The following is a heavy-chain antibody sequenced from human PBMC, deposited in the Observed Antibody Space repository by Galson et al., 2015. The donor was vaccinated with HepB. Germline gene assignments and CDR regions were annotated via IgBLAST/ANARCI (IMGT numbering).Heavy chain of an antibody. J-gene: IGHJ3*02. CDR1: GFTFSSYS. CDR2: ISSSSSTI. V-gene: IGHV3-48*01. Sequence: SLRLSCAASGFTFSSYSMNWVRQAPGKGLEWVSYISSSSSTIYYADSVKGRFTISRDNAKNSLYLQMNSLRAEDTAVYYCARDGYYYDSSGYDDAFDIWGQGTMVTVSS. CDR3: ARDGYYYDSSGYDDAFDI. D-gene: IGHD3-22*01.